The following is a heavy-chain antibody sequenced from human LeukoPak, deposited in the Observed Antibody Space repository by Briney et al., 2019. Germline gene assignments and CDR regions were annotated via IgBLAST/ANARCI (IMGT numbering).Heavy chain of an antibody. CDR1: GYTFTSYD. D-gene: IGHD3-10*01. Sequence: GASVKVSCKASGYTFTSYDINWVRQATGQGLEWMGWMNPNSGNTGYAQKFQGRVTITRNTSISTAYMELSSLRSEDTAVYYCARGEIGYGSGSPYNYYYYMDVWGKGTTVTVSS. CDR2: MNPNSGNT. CDR3: ARGEIGYGSGSPYNYYYYMDV. J-gene: IGHJ6*03. V-gene: IGHV1-8*01.